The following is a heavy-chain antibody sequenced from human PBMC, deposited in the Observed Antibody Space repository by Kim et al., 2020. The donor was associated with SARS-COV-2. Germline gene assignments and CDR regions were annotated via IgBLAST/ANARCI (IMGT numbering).Heavy chain of an antibody. Sequence: GGSLRLSCAASGFTFSDSPLHWVRQASGKGLEWVGRIRSKANSYATGYAASVRGRFTTSRDDYKNTAYLEMRGLKTEGTALYYCTRIPATPLALLDALDDSGPGAQVTVSS. D-gene: IGHD3-3*02. J-gene: IGHJ3*01. CDR1: GFTFSDSP. CDR3: TRIPATPLALLDALDD. CDR2: IRSKANSYAT. V-gene: IGHV3-73*01.